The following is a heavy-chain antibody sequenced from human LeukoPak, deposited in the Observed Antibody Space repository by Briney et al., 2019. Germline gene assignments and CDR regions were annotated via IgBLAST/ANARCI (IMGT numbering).Heavy chain of an antibody. V-gene: IGHV3-23*01. CDR2: ISGSGDTT. Sequence: PGGSLRLSCAVSGFTFSSYAISWVRQAPGKGLEWVSSISGSGDTTYYADPVKGRFTISRDNSKNTLYLQMNSLRAEDTAVYYCAKEGGSSDFDYWGQGTLVTVSS. CDR3: AKEGGSSDFDY. D-gene: IGHD3-16*01. J-gene: IGHJ4*02. CDR1: GFTFSSYA.